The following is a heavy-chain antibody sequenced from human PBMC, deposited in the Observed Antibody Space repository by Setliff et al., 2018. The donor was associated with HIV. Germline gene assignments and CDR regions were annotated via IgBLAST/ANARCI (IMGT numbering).Heavy chain of an antibody. V-gene: IGHV1-69*05. CDR2: IIPIFGTA. Sequence: ASVKVSCKASGGTFSSYAISWVRQAPGQGLEWMGGIIPIFGTANYAQKFQGRVTITTDESTSTAYMELSSLRSEDTAVYYCGGGYYDTSGYQPIDYWGQGTLVTVSS. J-gene: IGHJ4*02. CDR3: GGGYYDTSGYQPIDY. CDR1: GGTFSSYA. D-gene: IGHD3-22*01.